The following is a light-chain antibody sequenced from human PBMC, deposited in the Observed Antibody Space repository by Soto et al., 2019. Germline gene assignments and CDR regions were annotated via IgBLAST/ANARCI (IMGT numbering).Light chain of an antibody. CDR2: SAS. CDR3: QQYYSYPFT. Sequence: AIRVTQSPSSFSASTGDRVTITCRASQGVSTYLAWYQQKPGMAPKLLVYSASTLQGGVPSRFSGSGRGTDFTLTITSLQSADFATYYCQQYYSYPFTFGPETRVDIK. V-gene: IGKV1-8*01. CDR1: QGVSTY. J-gene: IGKJ3*01.